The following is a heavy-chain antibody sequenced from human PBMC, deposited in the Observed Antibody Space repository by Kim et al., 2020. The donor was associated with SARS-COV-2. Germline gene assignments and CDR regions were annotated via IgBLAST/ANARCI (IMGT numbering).Heavy chain of an antibody. V-gene: IGHV4-34*01. J-gene: IGHJ3*02. CDR1: GGSFSGYY. CDR2: INHSGST. CDR3: ARGRRRKGLPEWYRLDAFDI. Sequence: SETLSLTCAVYGGSFSGYYWSWIRQPLGKGLEWIGEINHSGSTNYNPSLKSRVTISVDTSKNQFSLKLSSVTAADTAVYYCARGRRRKGLPEWYRLDAFDIWGQGTMVTVSS. D-gene: IGHD3-3*01.